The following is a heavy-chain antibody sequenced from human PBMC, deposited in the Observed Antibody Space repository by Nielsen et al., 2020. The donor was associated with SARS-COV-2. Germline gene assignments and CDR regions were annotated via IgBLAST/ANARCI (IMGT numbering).Heavy chain of an antibody. Sequence: GGSLRLSCAASGFTFSSYGMHWVRQAPGKGLEWVAVISYDGSNKYYADSVKGRFTISRDNSKNTLCLQMNSLRAEDTAVYYCAKDGYCSSTSCQYFDYWGQGTLVTVSS. V-gene: IGHV3-30*18. CDR1: GFTFSSYG. CDR2: ISYDGSNK. D-gene: IGHD2-2*01. J-gene: IGHJ4*02. CDR3: AKDGYCSSTSCQYFDY.